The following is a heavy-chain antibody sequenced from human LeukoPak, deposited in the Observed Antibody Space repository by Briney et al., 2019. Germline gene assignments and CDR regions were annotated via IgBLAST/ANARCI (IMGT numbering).Heavy chain of an antibody. D-gene: IGHD6-13*01. CDR3: AKAAQRGGSGYSSSWYFDY. CDR1: GFTFSSYG. Sequence: PGGALRLSCAASGFTFSSYGMHWVRQAPGKGLEGVAFIRYDGSNKYYADSVKGRFTISRDNSKNTLYLQMNSLRAEDTAVYYCAKAAQRGGSGYSSSWYFDYWGQGTLVTVSS. J-gene: IGHJ4*02. V-gene: IGHV3-30*02. CDR2: IRYDGSNK.